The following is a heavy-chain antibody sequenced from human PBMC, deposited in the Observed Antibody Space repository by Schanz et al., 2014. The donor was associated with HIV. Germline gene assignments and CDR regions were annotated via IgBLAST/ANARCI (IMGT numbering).Heavy chain of an antibody. V-gene: IGHV3-23*01. Sequence: EVQLLESGGGLVQPGGSLRLTCAASGFTFRSYAMTWVRQAPGKGLDWVSGITGSGVSTFYAGSVKGRFAISRDKSKNTLYLQMNSLRVEDTAVYYCAKPEYDSRGNSQSHFDSWGQGTLVTVSS. CDR1: GFTFRSYA. J-gene: IGHJ4*02. D-gene: IGHD3-22*01. CDR3: AKPEYDSRGNSQSHFDS. CDR2: ITGSGVST.